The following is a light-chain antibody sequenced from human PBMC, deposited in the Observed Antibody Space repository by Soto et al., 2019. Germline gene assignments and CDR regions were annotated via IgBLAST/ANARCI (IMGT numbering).Light chain of an antibody. V-gene: IGLV1-40*01. CDR3: QSYDSSLSGYVV. CDR2: GNS. Sequence: QPVLTQPPSVSGAPGQRVTISCTGSSSNIGAGYDVHWYQQLPGTAPKLLIYGNSIRPSGVPDRFSGSKSGTSASLAITGLQAEDEADYYCQSYDSSLSGYVVFGGGTKVTVL. CDR1: SSNIGAGYD. J-gene: IGLJ2*01.